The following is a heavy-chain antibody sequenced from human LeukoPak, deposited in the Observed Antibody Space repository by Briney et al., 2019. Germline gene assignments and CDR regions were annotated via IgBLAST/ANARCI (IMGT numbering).Heavy chain of an antibody. CDR1: GASVSSYY. CDR2: IYYGGNT. D-gene: IGHD6-13*01. J-gene: IGHJ4*02. Sequence: SETLSLTCTVSGASVSSYYWSWIRQPPGKGLEWAGYIYYGGNTNYSPSLKSRVTISVDTSKNQISLKVSSVTAADTAVYYCARAGSSWAFDYWGQGTLVTVSS. CDR3: ARAGSSWAFDY. V-gene: IGHV4-59*02.